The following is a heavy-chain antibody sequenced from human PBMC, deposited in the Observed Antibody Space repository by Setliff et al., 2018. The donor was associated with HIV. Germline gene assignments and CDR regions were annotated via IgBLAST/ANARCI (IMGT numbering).Heavy chain of an antibody. D-gene: IGHD3-3*01. CDR2: IYPGDSDT. CDR3: ARQPTDTSGYNNWFDS. CDR1: GYSFTTYW. V-gene: IGHV5-51*01. Sequence: PGESLKISCKGSGYSFTTYWIGWVRQMPGKGLEWMGIIYPGDSDTKYSPSFQGQVTFSADKTVSTAYLQWNSLKASDTAMYYCARQPTDTSGYNNWFDSWGQGTLVTVS. J-gene: IGHJ5*01.